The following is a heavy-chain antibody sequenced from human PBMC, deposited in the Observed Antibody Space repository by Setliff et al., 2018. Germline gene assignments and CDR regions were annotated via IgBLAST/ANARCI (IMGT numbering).Heavy chain of an antibody. D-gene: IGHD3-22*01. CDR2: IKQDGSEK. CDR1: GFTFSSYR. Sequence: GSLRLSCAASGFTFSSYRMSWVRQAPGKGLEWVANIKQDGSEKYYVDSVKGRFTISRDNAKNSLYLQMNSLRAEDTAVYYCARDYYDSSGYYDYFDYWGQGTLVTVSS. J-gene: IGHJ4*02. CDR3: ARDYYDSSGYYDYFDY. V-gene: IGHV3-7*01.